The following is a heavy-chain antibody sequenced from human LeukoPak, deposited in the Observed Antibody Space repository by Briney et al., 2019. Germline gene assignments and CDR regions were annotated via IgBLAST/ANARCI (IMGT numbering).Heavy chain of an antibody. Sequence: SETLSLTCTVSGGSISSYSWSWIRQPAGKGLEWIGRIYTSGSTNYNASLKSRVSMSVDTSKNQFSLKLSSVTAADTAVFYWARENSGSYREFDNWGQGTLVTVSS. V-gene: IGHV4-4*07. D-gene: IGHD1-26*01. CDR3: ARENSGSYREFDN. CDR2: IYTSGST. J-gene: IGHJ4*02. CDR1: GGSISSYS.